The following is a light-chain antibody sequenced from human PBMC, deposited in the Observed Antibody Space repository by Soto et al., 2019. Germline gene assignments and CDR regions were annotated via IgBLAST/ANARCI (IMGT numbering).Light chain of an antibody. CDR3: QQAASFPIT. V-gene: IGKV1-5*03. CDR2: RAS. Sequence: DIQMTQSPSTLSASVEDRVTITCRASQSIDRWLAWYQQKPGKAPKLLIYRASGLESGVPSRFSGSGSGTDFTLTINSLQPEDSATYYCQQAASFPITFGQGTRLEIK. CDR1: QSIDRW. J-gene: IGKJ5*01.